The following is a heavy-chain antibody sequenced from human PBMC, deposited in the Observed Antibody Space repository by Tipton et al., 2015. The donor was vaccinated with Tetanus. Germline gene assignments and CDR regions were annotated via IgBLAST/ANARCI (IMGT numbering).Heavy chain of an antibody. J-gene: IGHJ4*02. CDR3: TTGWRAAYCGGDCYSFDF. Sequence: SLRLSCAASGFTFDAYAMHWVRQAPGKGLEWVSGISWNSGSIGYADSVKGRFTISRDNAKNSLYLQMNSLRAEDTAVYYCTTGWRAAYCGGDCYSFDFWGQGTLVTVSS. V-gene: IGHV3-9*01. D-gene: IGHD2-21*02. CDR2: ISWNSGSI. CDR1: GFTFDAYA.